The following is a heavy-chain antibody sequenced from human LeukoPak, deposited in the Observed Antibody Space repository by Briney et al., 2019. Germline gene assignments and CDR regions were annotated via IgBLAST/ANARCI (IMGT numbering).Heavy chain of an antibody. V-gene: IGHV3-48*03. CDR2: ISSSGSTI. J-gene: IGHJ5*02. D-gene: IGHD1-26*01. CDR1: GFTFSSYE. CDR3: AKGNSGSYYNWFDP. Sequence: GGSLRLSCAASGFTFSSYEMNWVRQAPGKGLEWVSYISSSGSTIYYADSVKGRFTISRDNAKNSLYLQMNSLRAEDTALYYCAKGNSGSYYNWFDPWGQGTLVTVSS.